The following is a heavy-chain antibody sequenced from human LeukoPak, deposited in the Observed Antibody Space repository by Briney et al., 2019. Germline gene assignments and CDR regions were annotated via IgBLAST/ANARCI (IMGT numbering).Heavy chain of an antibody. Sequence: LPGRSLTPSCSPVAFTFSNYWIHSVRQAPPKGLLWVSRITTDGGSTAYADFVKGPFTFSRDSAKNTVSLPMNRLRADAAAVYYWARYMETGGRTFDYWGQGTLVTVSS. V-gene: IGHV3-74*01. CDR1: AFTFSNYW. CDR3: ARYMETGGRTFDY. D-gene: IGHD2-8*02. J-gene: IGHJ4*02. CDR2: ITTDGGST.